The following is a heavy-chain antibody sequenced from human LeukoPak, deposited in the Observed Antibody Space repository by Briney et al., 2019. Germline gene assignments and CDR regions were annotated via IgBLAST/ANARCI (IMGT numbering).Heavy chain of an antibody. CDR3: ARIVYYYDSHGFRDYFDS. CDR2: IYISGTT. D-gene: IGHD3-22*01. V-gene: IGHV4-61*02. CDR1: DGSISSGSSY. Sequence: SQTLSLTCTVTDGSISSGSSYWNWIRQPAGKGLEWIGRIYISGTTNYNPSLKSRVTISLDKSTNQFSLKLSSVTAADTAVYYCARIVYYYDSHGFRDYFDSWGQGTLVTVSS. J-gene: IGHJ4*02.